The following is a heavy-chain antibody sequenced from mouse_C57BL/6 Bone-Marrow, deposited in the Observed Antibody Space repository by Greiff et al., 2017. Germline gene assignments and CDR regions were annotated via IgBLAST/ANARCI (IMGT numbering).Heavy chain of an antibody. Sequence: EVQLVESGAELVRPGSSVKMSCKTSGYTFTSYGISWVKQRTGQGLEWIGDIYIGNGYTEYNEKFKGKATLTSDTSSSTAYMQLSSLTSYATAMYFYARSYSFDYWGQGTTLTVSS. CDR2: IYIGNGYT. J-gene: IGHJ2*01. CDR1: GYTFTSYG. V-gene: IGHV1-58*01. D-gene: IGHD2-12*01. CDR3: ARSYSFDY.